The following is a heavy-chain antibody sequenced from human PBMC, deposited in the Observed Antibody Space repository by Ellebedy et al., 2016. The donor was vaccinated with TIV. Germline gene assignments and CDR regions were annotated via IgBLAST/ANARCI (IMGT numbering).Heavy chain of an antibody. D-gene: IGHD4-17*01. Sequence: PGGSLRLSCVASGFSFSTYGMHWVRQAPGKGLEWVAFKRFDGRNEYNGHSVKGRFIISRDVSKNTLYLQMNSLRPEETAVYYTTVWVGGMDVWGQGTTVTVSS. CDR3: TVWVGGMDV. CDR2: KRFDGRNE. J-gene: IGHJ6*02. CDR1: GFSFSTYG. V-gene: IGHV3-30*02.